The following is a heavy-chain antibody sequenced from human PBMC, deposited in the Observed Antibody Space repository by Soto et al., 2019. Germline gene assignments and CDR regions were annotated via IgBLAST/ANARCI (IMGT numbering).Heavy chain of an antibody. Sequence: QVQLQESGPGLVKPSETLSLTCTVSGASVSGDSYYWSWLRQPPGQGLDWVGYVYFSGKTNYNASLKSRVTIPLGTSENQFSLNLSSVTAADTAVYYCAADVSGWTRRAFDHWGQGTRVPVSS. J-gene: IGHJ4*02. CDR2: VYFSGKT. CDR1: GASVSGDSYY. D-gene: IGHD6-25*01. CDR3: AADVSGWTRRAFDH. V-gene: IGHV4-61*01.